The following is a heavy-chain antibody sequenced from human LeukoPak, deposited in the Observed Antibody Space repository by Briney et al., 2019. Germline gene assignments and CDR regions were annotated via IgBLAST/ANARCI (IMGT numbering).Heavy chain of an antibody. Sequence: PGGSLRLSCAASGFTFSDYYMSWVRQAPRKGLEWVSGINWNGGSTGYADSVKGRFTISRDNAKNSLYLQMNSLRAEDTALYYCARGDYDYVWGSYLIDYWGQGTLVTVSS. CDR1: GFTFSDYY. D-gene: IGHD3-16*01. V-gene: IGHV3-20*04. J-gene: IGHJ4*02. CDR3: ARGDYDYVWGSYLIDY. CDR2: INWNGGST.